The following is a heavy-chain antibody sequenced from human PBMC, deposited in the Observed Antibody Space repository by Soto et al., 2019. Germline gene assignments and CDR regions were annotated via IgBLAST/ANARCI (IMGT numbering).Heavy chain of an antibody. Sequence: EVQLVETGGGLIQPGGSLRISCAASGFTVSNTYMTWVRQPPVKGLECVSVIYTAGGKNYADSVKGRFIISRDNSKNTLYLQMNSLRAEDTAVYYCARALPVAKGGFDPWGQGTLVTVSA. V-gene: IGHV3-53*02. CDR2: IYTAGGK. CDR3: ARALPVAKGGFDP. J-gene: IGHJ5*02. CDR1: GFTVSNTY. D-gene: IGHD2-2*01.